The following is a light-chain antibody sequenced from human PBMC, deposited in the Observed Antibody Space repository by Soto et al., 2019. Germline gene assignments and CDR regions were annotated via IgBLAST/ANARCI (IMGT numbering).Light chain of an antibody. J-gene: IGKJ5*01. Sequence: DIQMTQSPASLSASVEDRVTITCRASQTVRTYLNWYQQKPGKTPKLLIYDASNLQSGVPSRFSGSGSGTDFTLTITSLRPEDFATYWCQQSYNTPVTFGQGTRLEI. CDR1: QTVRTY. CDR2: DAS. CDR3: QQSYNTPVT. V-gene: IGKV1-39*01.